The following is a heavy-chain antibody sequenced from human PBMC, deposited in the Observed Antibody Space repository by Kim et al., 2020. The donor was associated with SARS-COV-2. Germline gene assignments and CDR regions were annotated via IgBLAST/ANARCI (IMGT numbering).Heavy chain of an antibody. Sequence: GGPLRLSCVASGLNFMDYGMGWVRQAPGKGLECVSSIRLGAGRTFYADPVEGRFTISRDVSTSTVSLQMASLRGEDMATYYCAGYVLGRSKRPYDVCG. CDR3: AGYVLGRSKRPYDV. J-gene: IGHJ6*01. V-gene: IGHV3-23*01. CDR1: GLNFMDYG. CDR2: IRLGAGRT. D-gene: IGHD3-10*02.